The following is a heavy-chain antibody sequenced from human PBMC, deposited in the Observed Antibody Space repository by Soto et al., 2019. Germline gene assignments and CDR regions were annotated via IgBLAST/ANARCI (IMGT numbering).Heavy chain of an antibody. J-gene: IGHJ3*02. CDR1: GFSLITSGVG. D-gene: IGHD6-6*01. CDR2: IYWSGDE. Sequence: SGPTLVKPTQTLTLTCSFSGFSLITSGVGVGWIRQPPGKALEWLAHIYWSGDEHYRPSLKSRLSITKDTSKNQVVLTMTNMDPVDTATYYCFRVLAARPVFAIHIWCQATFLTGSS. V-gene: IGHV2-5*01. CDR3: FRVLAARPVFAIHI.